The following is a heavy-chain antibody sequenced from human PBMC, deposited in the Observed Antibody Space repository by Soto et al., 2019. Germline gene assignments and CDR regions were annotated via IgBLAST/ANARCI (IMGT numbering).Heavy chain of an antibody. D-gene: IGHD6-6*01. V-gene: IGHV3-64*01. CDR3: ARRARPDFYYMDV. J-gene: IGHJ6*03. CDR1: GFTLSGYA. CDR2: ISSNGVGT. Sequence: EVQLAESGGGLAQPGGSLRLSCEASGFTLSGYAMDWVRQAPGKGLEYVSGISSNGVGTYYANSVQGRFTISRDNSKNTVHLQMGSLRPEDMAVYYFARRARPDFYYMDVWGKGTTVTVS.